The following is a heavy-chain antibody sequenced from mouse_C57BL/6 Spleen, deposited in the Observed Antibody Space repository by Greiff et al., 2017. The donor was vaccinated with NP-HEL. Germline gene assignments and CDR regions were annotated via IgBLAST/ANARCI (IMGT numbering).Heavy chain of an antibody. CDR1: GFTFSSYA. V-gene: IGHV5-4*01. D-gene: IGHD4-1*01. CDR2: ISDGGSYT. CDR3: AREGGLGRNYAMDY. J-gene: IGHJ4*01. Sequence: EVMLVESGGGLVKPGGSLKLSCAASGFTFSSYAMSWVRQTPEKRLEWVATISDGGSYTYYPDNVKGRFPISRDNAKNNLYLQMSHLKSEDTAMYYCAREGGLGRNYAMDYWGQGTSVTVSS.